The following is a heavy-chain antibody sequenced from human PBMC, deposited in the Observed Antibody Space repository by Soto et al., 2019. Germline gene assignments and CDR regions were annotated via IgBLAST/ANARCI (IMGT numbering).Heavy chain of an antibody. V-gene: IGHV3-23*01. D-gene: IGHD4-17*01. J-gene: IGHJ5*02. Sequence: EVQLLESGGDLVQPGGSLRLSCAAAGCTFSSYGMSWVRQAPGKGLELVSVSSGSGDSTHYADSVKGRFSISRDNSRNTLYLQMNCLSAADTAVYYCAKGPTSVTTRWFDPWGQGTLVTDSS. CDR2: SSGSGDST. CDR3: AKGPTSVTTRWFDP. CDR1: GCTFSSYG.